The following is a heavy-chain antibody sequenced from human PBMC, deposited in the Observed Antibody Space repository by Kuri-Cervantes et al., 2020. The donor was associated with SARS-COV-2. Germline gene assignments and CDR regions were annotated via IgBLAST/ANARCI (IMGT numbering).Heavy chain of an antibody. CDR3: AKDIDTAMVTPIGY. V-gene: IGHV3-23*01. Sequence: GESLKISCAASGFTFDDYAMHWVRQAPGKGLEWVSGISWNSGSTYYADSVKGRFTISRDNSKNTLYLQMNSLRAEDTAVYYCAKDIDTAMVTPIGYWGQGTLVTVSS. CDR1: GFTFDDYA. J-gene: IGHJ4*02. D-gene: IGHD5-18*01. CDR2: ISWNSGST.